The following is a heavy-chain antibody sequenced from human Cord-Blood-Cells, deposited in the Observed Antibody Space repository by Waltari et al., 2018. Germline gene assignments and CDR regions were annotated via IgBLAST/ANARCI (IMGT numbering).Heavy chain of an antibody. CDR2: ISSSSSYI. D-gene: IGHD1-26*01. J-gene: IGHJ3*02. V-gene: IGHV3-21*01. CDR3: ARGTLIVGALIDI. Sequence: EVQLVESGGGLVKPGGSLRRSGSASGSTFSSESLTGVREAPGKGLEWVSSISSSSSYIYYADSVKGRFTISRDNAKNSLYLQMNSLRAEDTAVYYCARGTLIVGALIDIWGQGTMVTVSS. CDR1: GSTFSSES.